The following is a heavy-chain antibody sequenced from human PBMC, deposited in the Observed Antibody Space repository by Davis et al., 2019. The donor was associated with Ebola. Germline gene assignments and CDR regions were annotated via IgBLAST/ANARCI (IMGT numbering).Heavy chain of an antibody. J-gene: IGHJ4*02. D-gene: IGHD6-6*01. Sequence: PGGSLRPSCPVPGGSISSGDYYWCWSRQPPGKGLEWIWYIYYSGSTNYNPSLKSRVTISVDPSKNQFSLKLSSVTAADTAVYYCARIAARPSWGQGTLVTVSS. CDR1: GGSISSGDYY. CDR3: ARIAARPS. V-gene: IGHV4-61*08. CDR2: IYYSGST.